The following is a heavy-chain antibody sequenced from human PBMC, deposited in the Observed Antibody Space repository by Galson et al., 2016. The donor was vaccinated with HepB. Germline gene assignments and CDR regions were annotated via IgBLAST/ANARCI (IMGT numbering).Heavy chain of an antibody. J-gene: IGHJ4*02. V-gene: IGHV3-48*02. CDR2: ISSRRSTV. D-gene: IGHD5-18*01. CDR3: ARDGGRGYPYVYFDY. CDR1: GFTFSTYS. Sequence: SLRLSCAASGFTFSTYSMNWVRQAPGKGLEWVSYISSRRSTVYYADSLKGRFTISRDNAKNSLYLQMNSLRDEDTAVCYCARDGGRGYPYVYFDYWGRGTLVTVSS.